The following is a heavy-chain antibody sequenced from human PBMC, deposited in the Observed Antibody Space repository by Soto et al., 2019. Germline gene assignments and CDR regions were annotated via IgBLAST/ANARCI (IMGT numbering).Heavy chain of an antibody. CDR2: IYYDGSKK. Sequence: GGSLSLSCSASGFTFSSYGMHWVRPAPGKGLEWVALIYYDGSKKYYADSVKGRFTVSRDNSKNTLSLQMNSLRAEDTAVYYCTRPRSSTSYEYNYFDYWGQGTLVTVSS. J-gene: IGHJ4*02. CDR3: TRPRSSTSYEYNYFDY. D-gene: IGHD2-2*01. V-gene: IGHV3-33*01. CDR1: GFTFSSYG.